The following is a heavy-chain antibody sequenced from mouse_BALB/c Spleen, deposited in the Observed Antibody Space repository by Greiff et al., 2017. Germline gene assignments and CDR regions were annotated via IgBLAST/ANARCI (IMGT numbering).Heavy chain of an antibody. V-gene: IGHV5-17*02. CDR2: ISSGSSTI. J-gene: IGHJ3*01. CDR3: ARDYGNYVAWFAY. D-gene: IGHD2-1*01. Sequence: EVQRVESGGGLVQPGGSRKLSCAASGFTFSSFGMHWVRQAPEKGLEWVAYISSGSSTIYYADTVKGRFTISRDNTKNTLFLQMTSLRSEDTAMYYCARDYGNYVAWFAYWGQGTLVTVSA. CDR1: GFTFSSFG.